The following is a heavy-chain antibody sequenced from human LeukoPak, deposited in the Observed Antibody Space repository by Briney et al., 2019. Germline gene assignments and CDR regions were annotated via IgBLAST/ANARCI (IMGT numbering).Heavy chain of an antibody. CDR3: ASSMVRGVRNPNWFDP. Sequence: PSETLSLTCAVYGGSFSGYYWSWIRQPPGKGLEWIGEINHSGSTNYNPSLKSRATISVDTSKNQFSLKLSSVTAADTAVYYCASSMVRGVRNPNWFDPWGQGTLVTVSS. CDR2: INHSGST. CDR1: GGSFSGYY. J-gene: IGHJ5*02. D-gene: IGHD3-10*01. V-gene: IGHV4-34*01.